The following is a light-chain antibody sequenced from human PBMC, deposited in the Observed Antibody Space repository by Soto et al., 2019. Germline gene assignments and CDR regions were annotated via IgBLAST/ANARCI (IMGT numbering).Light chain of an antibody. J-gene: IGLJ1*01. CDR2: DVV. V-gene: IGLV2-14*03. CDR1: SSDVGGFNS. CDR3: SSYTSTMTNV. Sequence: QSALTQPASVSGSPGQSITISCTGTSSDVGGFNSVSWYQLLPGTAPKLILYDVVDRPSGVSYRFSGSKSGNTASLTISGRQAADEADNFCSSYTSTMTNVFGSGTRSSS.